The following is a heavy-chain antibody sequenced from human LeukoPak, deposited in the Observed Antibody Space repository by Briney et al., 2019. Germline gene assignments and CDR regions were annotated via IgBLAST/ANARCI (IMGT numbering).Heavy chain of an antibody. CDR1: GFTFSNYA. Sequence: PGGSLRLSCSVSGFTFSNYAMHWVRQAPGKGLEYVSAITSDGGSTYYADSVKGRFTISRDNSKNTLYLQMSRLRGEDTAVYYCVKAYCRSTSCYYYYYGMDVWGKGTTVTVSS. CDR3: VKAYCRSTSCYYYYYGMDV. J-gene: IGHJ6*04. CDR2: ITSDGGST. V-gene: IGHV3-64D*06. D-gene: IGHD2-2*01.